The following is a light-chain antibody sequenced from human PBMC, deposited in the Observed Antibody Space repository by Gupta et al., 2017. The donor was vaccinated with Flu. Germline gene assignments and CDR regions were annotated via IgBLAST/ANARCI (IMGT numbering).Light chain of an antibody. CDR2: ENN. Sequence: QSVLTQPPSVSAAPGQKVTISCSGSSSNIGNDYVSWYLHLPGTAPTLVIYENNKRPSGIPDRVSGSKSGTSATLGITGLQTGDEADYYCGTWDTSLSVWVFGGGTKLTVL. CDR1: SSNIGNDY. V-gene: IGLV1-51*02. CDR3: GTWDTSLSVWV. J-gene: IGLJ3*02.